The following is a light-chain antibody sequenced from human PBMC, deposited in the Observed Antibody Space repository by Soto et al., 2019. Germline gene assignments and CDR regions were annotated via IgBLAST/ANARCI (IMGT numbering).Light chain of an antibody. Sequence: DIQMTQSPSSLSASVGDRVTITCRASQSISSYLNWYQQKPGKAPKLLIYAASSLQSGVPSRFSGSGSGTDVTLIISSQQPEDFATYYCQQSYSTLWTFGQGTKVEIK. J-gene: IGKJ1*01. CDR1: QSISSY. CDR2: AAS. CDR3: QQSYSTLWT. V-gene: IGKV1-39*01.